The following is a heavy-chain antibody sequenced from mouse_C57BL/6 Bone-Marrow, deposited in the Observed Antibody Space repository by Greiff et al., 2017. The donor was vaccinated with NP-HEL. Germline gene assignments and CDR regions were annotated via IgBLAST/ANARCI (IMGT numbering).Heavy chain of an antibody. CDR1: GYTFTSYT. V-gene: IGHV1-4*01. Sequence: VKLMESGAELARPGASVKMSCKASGYTFTSYTMHWVKQRPGQGLEWIGYINPSSGYTKYNQKFKDKATLTADKSSSTAYMQLSSLTSEDSAVYYCARRKLWLRLYYFDYWGQGTTLTVSS. D-gene: IGHD2-2*01. J-gene: IGHJ2*01. CDR3: ARRKLWLRLYYFDY. CDR2: INPSSGYT.